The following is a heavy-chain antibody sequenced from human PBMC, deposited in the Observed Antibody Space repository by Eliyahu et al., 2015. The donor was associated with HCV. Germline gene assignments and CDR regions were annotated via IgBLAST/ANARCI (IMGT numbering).Heavy chain of an antibody. CDR2: IYHSGST. J-gene: IGHJ6*02. V-gene: IGHV4-34*01. CDR3: ARWGSGSIWLQIRSYYYGMDV. Sequence: QVQLQQWGAGLLKPSETLSLTCAVYGGSFXGYYWSWIRQPPGKGLEWIGEIYHSGSTNYNPSLKSRVTISVDTSKNQFSLKLTSVTAADTAVYYCARWGSGSIWLQIRSYYYGMDVWGQGTTVTVSS. D-gene: IGHD5-24*01. CDR1: GGSFXGYY.